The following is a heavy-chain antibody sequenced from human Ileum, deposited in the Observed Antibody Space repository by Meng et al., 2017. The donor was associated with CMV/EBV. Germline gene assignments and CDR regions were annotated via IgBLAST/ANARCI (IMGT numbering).Heavy chain of an antibody. Sequence: GQIQEWGGGLLTPSGTLCLSRSVSGVSFSGYYWSWIRQPPEKGLEWIGEINHSGSTNYNPSLKSRVTISVDTSKNQFSLKLSSVTAADTAVYYCARGPVRLFLGYWGQGTLVTVSS. V-gene: IGHV4-34*01. CDR1: GVSFSGYY. D-gene: IGHD3-22*01. J-gene: IGHJ4*02. CDR2: INHSGST. CDR3: ARGPVRLFLGY.